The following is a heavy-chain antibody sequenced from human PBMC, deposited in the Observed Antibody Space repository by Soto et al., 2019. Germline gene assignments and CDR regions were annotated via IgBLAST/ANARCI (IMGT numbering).Heavy chain of an antibody. V-gene: IGHV4-4*02. J-gene: IGHJ5*02. CDR3: ARSAGWYAIHA. D-gene: IGHD6-19*01. CDR1: GDSVSSPYY. Sequence: QVQLQESGPGLVKPSGTLSLTCAVSGDSVSSPYYWCWVRQPPGKGLEWIGEVFHTGTTSYNPSLRRRVTISMEKSIIASSLARSSVTAAVTAVYYCARSAGWYAIHAWGPGTLVIVSS. CDR2: VFHTGTT.